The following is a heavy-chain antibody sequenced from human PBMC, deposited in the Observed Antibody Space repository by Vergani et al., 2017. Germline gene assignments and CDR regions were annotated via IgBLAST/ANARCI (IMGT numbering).Heavy chain of an antibody. V-gene: IGHV2-5*01. CDR1: GFSLSTSGVG. D-gene: IGHD3-16*01. CDR2: IYWNDDK. CDR3: AHGGIYARQWDY. J-gene: IGHJ4*02. Sequence: QITLKESGPTLVKPTQTLTLTCTFSGFSLSTSGVGVGWIRQPPGKALEWLALIYWNDDKRYSPSLKSRITITKDTSKNQVVLTMTNMDPVETATYYCAHGGIYARQWDYWGQGTRVTVSS.